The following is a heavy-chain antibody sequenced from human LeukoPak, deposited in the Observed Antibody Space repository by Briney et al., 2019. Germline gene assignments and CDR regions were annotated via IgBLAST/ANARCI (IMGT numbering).Heavy chain of an antibody. CDR2: INSSSSYI. D-gene: IGHD1-20*01. Sequence: GGSLRLSCAASGFTFSSYSMNWVRQAPGKGLEWVSSINSSSSYIYYAYSVKGRFTISRDNAKNLLYLQMNRLRAEDTAVYYCARDQRITGTTAGGPYYYYYMDVWGKGTTVTVSS. J-gene: IGHJ6*03. CDR1: GFTFSSYS. V-gene: IGHV3-21*01. CDR3: ARDQRITGTTAGGPYYYYYMDV.